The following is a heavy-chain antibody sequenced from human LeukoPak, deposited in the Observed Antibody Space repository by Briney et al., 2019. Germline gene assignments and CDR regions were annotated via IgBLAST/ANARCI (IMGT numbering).Heavy chain of an antibody. CDR3: ARDCSSTSCYYYYMDV. Sequence: ASVKVSCKASGYTFTGYYMHWVRQAPGQGLEWMGWINPNSGGTNYAQKFQGRVTMTRDTSISTAYMELSRLRSDDTAVYYCARDCSSTSCYYYYMDVWGKGTTVTASS. V-gene: IGHV1-2*02. D-gene: IGHD2-2*01. J-gene: IGHJ6*03. CDR1: GYTFTGYY. CDR2: INPNSGGT.